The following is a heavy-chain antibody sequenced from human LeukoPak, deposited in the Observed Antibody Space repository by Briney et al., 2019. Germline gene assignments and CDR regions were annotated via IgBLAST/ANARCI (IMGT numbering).Heavy chain of an antibody. J-gene: IGHJ4*02. CDR1: GFTFSSYW. V-gene: IGHV3-74*01. CDR2: INSDGSST. CDR3: ARDFECSGGSCYPTPLPY. D-gene: IGHD2-15*01. Sequence: GGSLRLSCAASGFTFSSYWMHWVRHAPGKGLGWVSRINSDGSSTSYADSVKGRFTISRDNAKNTLYLQMNSLRAEDTAVYYCARDFECSGGSCYPTPLPYWGQGTLVTVSS.